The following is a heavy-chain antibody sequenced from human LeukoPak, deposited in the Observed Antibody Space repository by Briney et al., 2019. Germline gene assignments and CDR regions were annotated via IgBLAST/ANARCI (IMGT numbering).Heavy chain of an antibody. D-gene: IGHD1-26*01. CDR2: INPNSGGT. CDR1: GYTFTGYY. Sequence: ASVKVSCKASGYTFTGYYMHWVRQAPGQGLEWMGWINPNSGGTNYAQKFQGRATMTRDTSISTAYMELSRLRSDDTAVYYCARSGSYYDDYYYYMDVWGRGTTVTVFS. CDR3: ARSGSYYDDYYYYMDV. J-gene: IGHJ6*03. V-gene: IGHV1-2*02.